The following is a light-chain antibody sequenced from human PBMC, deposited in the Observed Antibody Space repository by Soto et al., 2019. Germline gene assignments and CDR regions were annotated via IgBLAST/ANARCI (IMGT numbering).Light chain of an antibody. CDR3: QQYNNGWT. V-gene: IGKV3-15*01. CDR1: QSVSSN. Sequence: EIVMTQSPATLSVSPGERGTLSCRASQSVSSNLAWYQQKPGQAPRLLIYGASTRATGIPARFSGSGSGTEFTLTISSLQSEDFAVYYCQQYNNGWTFGQGTKVEIK. J-gene: IGKJ1*01. CDR2: GAS.